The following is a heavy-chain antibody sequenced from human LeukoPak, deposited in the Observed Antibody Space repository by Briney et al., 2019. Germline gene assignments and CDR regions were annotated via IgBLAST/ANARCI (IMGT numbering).Heavy chain of an antibody. Sequence: GGSLRLSCTTSGFTFGDHAMSWVRQAPGKGLEWVGLVRSKGYGGTTESVTSVKGRFTFSRDDSKSIAYLQMSSLTTEDTGVYFCTRGGQLLGKGYFFDYWGQGTVVTVSS. CDR2: VRSKGYGGTT. V-gene: IGHV3-49*04. CDR3: TRGGQLLGKGYFFDY. D-gene: IGHD1-26*01. J-gene: IGHJ4*01. CDR1: GFTFGDHA.